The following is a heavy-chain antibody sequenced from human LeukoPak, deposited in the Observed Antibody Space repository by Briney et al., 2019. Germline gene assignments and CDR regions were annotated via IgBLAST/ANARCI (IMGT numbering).Heavy chain of an antibody. Sequence: SETLSLTCTVSGGSISSYYWSWIRQPPGKGLERIGYIYYSGSTNYNPSLKSRVTISVDTSKNQFSLKLSSVTAADTAVYYCAREEGWELGQFDPWGQGTLVTVSS. CDR1: GGSISSYY. V-gene: IGHV4-59*01. J-gene: IGHJ5*02. D-gene: IGHD1-26*01. CDR3: AREEGWELGQFDP. CDR2: IYYSGST.